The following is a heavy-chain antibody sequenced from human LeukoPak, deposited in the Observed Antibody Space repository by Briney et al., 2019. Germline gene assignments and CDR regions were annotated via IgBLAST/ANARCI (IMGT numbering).Heavy chain of an antibody. CDR2: ISSSSSTI. CDR1: GFTFSSYS. D-gene: IGHD3-16*01. Sequence: PGGSLRLSCAAPGFTFSSYSMNWVRQAPGKGLEWVSYISSSSSTIYYADSVKGRFTISRDNAKNSLYLQMNSLRAEDTAVYYCARDSPASPLGAWGQGTLVTVSS. J-gene: IGHJ5*02. CDR3: ARDSPASPLGA. V-gene: IGHV3-48*01.